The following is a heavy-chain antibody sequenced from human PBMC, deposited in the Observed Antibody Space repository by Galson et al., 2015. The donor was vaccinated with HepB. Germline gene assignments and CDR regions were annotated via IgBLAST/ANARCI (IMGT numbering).Heavy chain of an antibody. J-gene: IGHJ3*01. CDR2: TYYRSKWYN. CDR3: ASGSNSAFDL. CDR1: GDSASTNGVT. V-gene: IGHV6-1*01. D-gene: IGHD4-11*01. Sequence: CAISGDSASTNGVTWNWIRQSPSRGLEWLGRTYYRSKWYNDYAVSVKSRITINPDTSNNQFSLQLNAMTPDDADVYYCASGSNSAFDLWGQGTLVTVSS.